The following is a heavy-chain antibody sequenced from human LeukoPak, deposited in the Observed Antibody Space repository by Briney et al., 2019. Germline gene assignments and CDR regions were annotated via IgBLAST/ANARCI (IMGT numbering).Heavy chain of an antibody. V-gene: IGHV4-34*01. Sequence: PSETLSLTCAVYGGSFSGYYWSWIRQPPGKGLEWIGEINHSGSTNYNPSPKSRVTISVDTSKNQFSLKLSSVTAADTAVYYCARGGNRYRRYYYGSGSYHNNWFDPWRQGTLVTVSS. CDR2: INHSGST. D-gene: IGHD3-10*01. J-gene: IGHJ5*02. CDR3: ARGGNRYRRYYYGSGSYHNNWFDP. CDR1: GGSFSGYY.